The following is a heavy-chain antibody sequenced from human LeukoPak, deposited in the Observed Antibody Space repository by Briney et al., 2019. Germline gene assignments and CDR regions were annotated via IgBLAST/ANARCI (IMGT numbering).Heavy chain of an antibody. D-gene: IGHD6-13*01. Sequence: PSETLSLTCTVSGGSITSYYWNWVRQPPGKGLEWIGYIFCSGSTTYNPSLKSRVTISLDTSKNQFSLRLSSVTAADTAVYYCARKTSSSWCFDYWGQGTLVTVSS. J-gene: IGHJ4*02. CDR3: ARKTSSSWCFDY. V-gene: IGHV4-59*08. CDR2: IFCSGST. CDR1: GGSITSYY.